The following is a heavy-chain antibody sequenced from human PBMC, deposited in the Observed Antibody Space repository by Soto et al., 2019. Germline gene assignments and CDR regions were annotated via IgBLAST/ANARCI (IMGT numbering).Heavy chain of an antibody. CDR2: IIPILGIT. V-gene: IGHV1-69*02. Sequence: QVQLVQSGAEVKKPGSSVKVSCKASGGTFSSYTISWVRQAPGQGLEWMGGIIPILGITNPAQKFQDRLTITADKSTTTAYMELSSLRSEDTAVYYCARHRGGYCRGVTCYEADAMDVWGQGTTVTVSS. J-gene: IGHJ6*02. CDR1: GGTFSSYT. D-gene: IGHD2-15*01. CDR3: ARHRGGYCRGVTCYEADAMDV.